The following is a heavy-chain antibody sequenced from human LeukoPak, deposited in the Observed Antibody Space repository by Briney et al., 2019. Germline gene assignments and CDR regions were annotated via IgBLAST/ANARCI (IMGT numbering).Heavy chain of an antibody. CDR2: SSPTGDIT. D-gene: IGHD2-21*01. Sequence: SETLSLTCAVYGGSFSGNYWTLIRQTPGRGLEWIGESSPTGDITGYNPSLRGRATISVDSSKKQFSLKLTYVTAADTGVYYCARVPDFIARPCDSWGPGTLVTVSS. CDR3: ARVPDFIARPCDS. V-gene: IGHV4-34*01. CDR1: GGSFSGNY. J-gene: IGHJ4*02.